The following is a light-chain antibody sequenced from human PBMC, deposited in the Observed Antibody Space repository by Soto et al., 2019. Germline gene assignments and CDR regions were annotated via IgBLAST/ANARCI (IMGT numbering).Light chain of an antibody. CDR2: DDS. V-gene: IGLV3-21*02. Sequence: SYALTQPPSVSVAPGQTAGRTCGGNNIGIKSVHWYHQKPGQSPVLVVYDDSDRPSGIPERFSGSNSGNTATLTISRVEAGDEADYYCQVWDSSSDHYVFGTGTKVTV. CDR3: QVWDSSSDHYV. CDR1: NIGIKS. J-gene: IGLJ1*01.